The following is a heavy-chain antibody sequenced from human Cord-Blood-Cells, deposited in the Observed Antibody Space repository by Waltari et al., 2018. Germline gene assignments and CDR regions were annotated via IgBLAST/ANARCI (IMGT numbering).Heavy chain of an antibody. CDR3: ARQAPHLDY. V-gene: IGHV4-39*01. CDR2: IYYSGST. J-gene: IGHJ4*02. Sequence: QLQLQESGPGLVKPSETLSLTCTVSGGSISSSSYYWGWIRQPPGKGLEWIGIIYYSGSTYYNPSLTSRVTISVDASKNQFSLKLSSVTAADTAVYYCARQAPHLDYWGQGTLVTVSS. CDR1: GGSISSSSYY. D-gene: IGHD6-6*01.